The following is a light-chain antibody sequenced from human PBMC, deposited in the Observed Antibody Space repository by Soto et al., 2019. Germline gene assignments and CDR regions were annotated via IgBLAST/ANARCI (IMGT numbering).Light chain of an antibody. Sequence: DIQRTEFPSTLRASVRGRVIITCRARQRISSCRACYHQQPGKAPKLLIYDASTLESVVQSSSSVSGSGTEFTLTISSLQPDDFATYYCQQYKSYRTFGQGTTVDI. CDR2: DAS. CDR3: QQYKSYRT. CDR1: QRISSC. J-gene: IGKJ1*01. V-gene: IGKV1-5*01.